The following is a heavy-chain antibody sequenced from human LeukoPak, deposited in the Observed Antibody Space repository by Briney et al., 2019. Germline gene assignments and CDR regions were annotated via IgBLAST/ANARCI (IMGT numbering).Heavy chain of an antibody. CDR3: ARALTATLDHWTYYYYMDV. CDR1: GFTFSSYA. J-gene: IGHJ6*03. D-gene: IGHD2-15*01. CDR2: ISGSGGST. V-gene: IGHV3-23*01. Sequence: GGSLRLSCAASGFTFSSYAMSWVRQAPGKGLEWVSAISGSGGSTYYADSVKGRFTISRDNAKNSLYLQMNSLRAEDTALYYCARALTATLDHWTYYYYMDVWGKGTTVTVSS.